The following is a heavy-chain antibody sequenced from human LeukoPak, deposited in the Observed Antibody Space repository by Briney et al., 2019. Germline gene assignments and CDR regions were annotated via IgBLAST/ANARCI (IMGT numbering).Heavy chain of an antibody. CDR2: ISFDANNK. CDR3: AKDRHPVRTDGYYFDY. J-gene: IGHJ4*02. V-gene: IGHV3-30*18. Sequence: GGSLRLSCAASAFTIRTYGMHWVRQAPGKGLEWVAVISFDANNKYYADSVKGRSTISRDNSKNTLYLQMNSLRAEDTAVYYCAKDRHPVRTDGYYFDYWGQGTLVTVSS. D-gene: IGHD1-14*01. CDR1: AFTIRTYG.